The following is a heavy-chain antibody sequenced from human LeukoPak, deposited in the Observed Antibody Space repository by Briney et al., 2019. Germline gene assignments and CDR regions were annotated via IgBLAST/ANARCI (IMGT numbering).Heavy chain of an antibody. CDR3: ARGDAYDSSGYSEPFDY. V-gene: IGHV1-18*01. CDR1: GYTFTSYG. CDR2: ISAYNGNT. J-gene: IGHJ4*02. D-gene: IGHD3-22*01. Sequence: ASVKVSCKASGYTFTSYGISWVRQAPGQGLEWVGWISAYNGNTNYAQKLQGRVTMTTDTSTRTAYMELRSLRSDDTAVYYCARGDAYDSSGYSEPFDYWGQGTLVAVSS.